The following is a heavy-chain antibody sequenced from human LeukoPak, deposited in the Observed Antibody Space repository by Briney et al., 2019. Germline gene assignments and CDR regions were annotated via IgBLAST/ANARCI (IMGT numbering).Heavy chain of an antibody. CDR1: GHTFTSYG. CDR2: ISAYNGNT. CDR3: ARDNVSSSLDY. J-gene: IGHJ4*02. V-gene: IGHV1-18*01. D-gene: IGHD6-6*01. Sequence: ASVKVSCKASGHTFTSYGISWVRQAPGQGLEWMGWISAYNGNTNYAQKFQGRVTMTRDTSTSTVYMELSSLRSEDTAVYYCARDNVSSSLDYWGQGTLVTVSS.